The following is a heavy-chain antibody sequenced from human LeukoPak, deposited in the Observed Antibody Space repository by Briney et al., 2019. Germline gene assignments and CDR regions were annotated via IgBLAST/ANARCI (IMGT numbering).Heavy chain of an antibody. V-gene: IGHV4-38-2*01. CDR1: GYSISSGYY. J-gene: IGHJ3*02. Sequence: SETLSLTCAVSGYSISSGYYWGWIRQPPGKGLEWIGTIYHSGSSSYNPSLKSRVTIPVDTSKNQFSLKLSSVTAADTAVYYCARVGYCSSTSCYDGAFDIWGQGTMVTVSS. CDR3: ARVGYCSSTSCYDGAFDI. D-gene: IGHD2-2*01. CDR2: IYHSGSS.